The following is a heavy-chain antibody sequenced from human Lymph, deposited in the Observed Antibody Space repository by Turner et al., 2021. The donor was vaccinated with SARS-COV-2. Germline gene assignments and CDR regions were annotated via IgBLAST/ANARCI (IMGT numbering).Heavy chain of an antibody. D-gene: IGHD3-22*01. V-gene: IGHV3-23*01. CDR3: AKNEMAMIVVVITLFDY. Sequence: EVRLLESGGGLVQPGGSLRLSCAASGLPFSSYAMSWVRQAPGKGLEWVSTISGSGGSTYYADSVKGRFTISRDNSKNTLYLQMNSLRAEDTAVYYCAKNEMAMIVVVITLFDYWGQGTLVTVSS. J-gene: IGHJ4*02. CDR1: GLPFSSYA. CDR2: ISGSGGST.